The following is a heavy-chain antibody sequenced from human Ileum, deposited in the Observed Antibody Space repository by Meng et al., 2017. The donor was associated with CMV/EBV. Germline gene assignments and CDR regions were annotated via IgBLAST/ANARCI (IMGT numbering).Heavy chain of an antibody. Sequence: ASVKVSCKASGFTFTEYGISWVRQAPGQGPEWMGWISAYNGYTKFAQKVQGRLSMTTDTSTNTAFMELRSLTSEDTAVYYCARDVSGRISGLGSRRPNDLWGQGTLVTVSS. CDR1: GFTFTEYG. V-gene: IGHV1-18*01. CDR3: ARDVSGRISGLGSRRPNDL. D-gene: IGHD3-10*01. CDR2: ISAYNGYT. J-gene: IGHJ5*02.